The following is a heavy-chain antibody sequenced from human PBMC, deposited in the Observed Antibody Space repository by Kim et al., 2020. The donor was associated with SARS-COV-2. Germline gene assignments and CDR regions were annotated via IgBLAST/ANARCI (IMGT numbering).Heavy chain of an antibody. D-gene: IGHD3-16*01. Sequence: GGSLRPSCAASGFTFDDYTMNWVRLAPGKGLEWVSYISSTSSSIYYADSVKGRFTISRDNPRNSLYLQMNSLRNEDTALYYCARDSPGEATDFYF. J-gene: IGHJ4*01. CDR1: GFTFDDYT. CDR3: ARDSPGEATDFYF. CDR2: ISSTSSSI. V-gene: IGHV3-48*02.